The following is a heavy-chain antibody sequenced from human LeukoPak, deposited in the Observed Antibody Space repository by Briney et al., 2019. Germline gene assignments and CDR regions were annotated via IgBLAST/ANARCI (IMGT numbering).Heavy chain of an antibody. CDR2: IKQDGSEK. V-gene: IGHV3-7*01. J-gene: IGHJ4*02. Sequence: GGSLRLSCAASGFTFSSYWMSWVRQAPGKGLEWVANIKQDGSEKYYVDSVKGRFTISRDNAKNSLYLQMNSLRAEDTAVYYCARVRTDPYYYDSSGYFYFDYWGQGTLVTVSS. D-gene: IGHD3-22*01. CDR3: ARVRTDPYYYDSSGYFYFDY. CDR1: GFTFSSYW.